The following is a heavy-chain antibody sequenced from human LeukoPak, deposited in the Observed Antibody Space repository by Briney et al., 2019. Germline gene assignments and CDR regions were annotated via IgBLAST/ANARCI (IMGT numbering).Heavy chain of an antibody. V-gene: IGHV4-39*01. Sequence: SETLSLTCTVSGGSISSSSYYWGWIRQPPGKGLEWIGSIYYSGSTYYNPSLKSRVTISVDTSKNQFSLKLSSVTAADTAVYYCARPGPGGAADYWGQGTLVTVSS. CDR2: IYYSGST. CDR1: GGSISSSSYY. D-gene: IGHD1-26*01. J-gene: IGHJ4*02. CDR3: ARPGPGGAADY.